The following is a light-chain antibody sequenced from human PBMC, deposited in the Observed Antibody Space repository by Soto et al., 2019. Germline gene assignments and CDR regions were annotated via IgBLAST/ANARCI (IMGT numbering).Light chain of an antibody. CDR3: ISYAGSNNVGV. Sequence: QSALTQPPSASGSPGQSVTISCTGTSSDVGGYNYVSWYQQHPGKAPKLMIYEVSKRPSGVPDRFSGSKSGNTASLTVSGLQAEDEADYYCISYAGSNNVGVFGGGTKLTVL. J-gene: IGLJ3*02. V-gene: IGLV2-8*01. CDR2: EVS. CDR1: SSDVGGYNY.